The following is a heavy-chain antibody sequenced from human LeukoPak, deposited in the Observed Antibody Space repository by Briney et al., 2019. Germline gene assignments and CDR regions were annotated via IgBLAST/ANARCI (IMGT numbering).Heavy chain of an antibody. V-gene: IGHV3-7*01. CDR3: AREDYYGSGNYVAWGGAFDV. CDR2: IKQDGDEK. Sequence: PGGPLRLSCAASGFPFSSCWMTWVRQAPGKGLEWVANIKQDGDEKYYVDSVKGRFTISRDNAKNSLYLQMNSLRAEDTAVYYCAREDYYGSGNYVAWGGAFDVWGQGTTVTVSS. CDR1: GFPFSSCW. D-gene: IGHD3-10*01. J-gene: IGHJ3*01.